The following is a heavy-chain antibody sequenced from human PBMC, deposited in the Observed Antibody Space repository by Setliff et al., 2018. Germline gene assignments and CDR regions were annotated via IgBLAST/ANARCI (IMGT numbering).Heavy chain of an antibody. J-gene: IGHJ6*03. V-gene: IGHV3-7*01. CDR1: GFTFRIYW. Sequence: GGSLRLSCAASGFTFRIYWMTWVRQAPGMGPEWLANIKEDGSEKNYVDSVRGRFIVSRDNAKNSLFLQIFDLRVDDTAVYYCARDPTRFTKFRGVSIRYFYMDVWGKGTTVTVSS. CDR2: IKEDGSEK. CDR3: ARDPTRFTKFRGVSIRYFYMDV. D-gene: IGHD3-10*01.